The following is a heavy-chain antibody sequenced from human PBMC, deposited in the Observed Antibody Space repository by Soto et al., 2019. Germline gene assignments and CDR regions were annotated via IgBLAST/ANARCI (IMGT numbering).Heavy chain of an antibody. CDR3: ARGGGVAGFYYYYYGMDV. J-gene: IGHJ6*02. CDR2: ISAYNGNT. CDR1: GYTFASYG. Sequence: QVQLVQSGAEVKKPGASVKVSCKTSGYTFASYGVTWVRQAPGQGLEGMGWISAYNGNTDYAQKLQGRVTMTTDTSTSTADMELRSLRSDDTAVYYCARGGGVAGFYYYYYGMDVWGQETTVTVSS. V-gene: IGHV1-18*01. D-gene: IGHD6-19*01.